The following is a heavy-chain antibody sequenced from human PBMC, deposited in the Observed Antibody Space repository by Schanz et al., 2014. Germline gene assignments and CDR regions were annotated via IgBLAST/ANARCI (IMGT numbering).Heavy chain of an antibody. D-gene: IGHD1-1*01. Sequence: VQLVESGGGLVKPGGSLRLSCAASGFTFSSYSMNWVRQAPGKGLEWVSSISSSSSYIYYADSVKGRFTISRDNAKNTLYLQMNSLRADDTAVYFCARAHGNNWYGKGLDYWGQGTQVTVSS. CDR1: GFTFSSYS. V-gene: IGHV3-21*01. CDR2: ISSSSSYI. CDR3: ARAHGNNWYGKGLDY. J-gene: IGHJ4*02.